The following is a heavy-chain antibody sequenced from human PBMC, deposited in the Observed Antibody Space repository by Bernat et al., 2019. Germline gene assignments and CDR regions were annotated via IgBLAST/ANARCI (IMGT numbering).Heavy chain of an antibody. D-gene: IGHD1-26*01. CDR1: GFTFSSYG. Sequence: QVQLEESGGGVVQPGRSLRLSCAVAGFTFSSYGIHWVRQAPGKGLEWVAVISYDGSDQDYADSVKGRFTISRDNSKNTVYLQMSSLRAEDTAVYYCARTWETDYWGQGTLVTVSS. J-gene: IGHJ4*02. CDR2: ISYDGSDQ. V-gene: IGHV3-30*07. CDR3: ARTWETDY.